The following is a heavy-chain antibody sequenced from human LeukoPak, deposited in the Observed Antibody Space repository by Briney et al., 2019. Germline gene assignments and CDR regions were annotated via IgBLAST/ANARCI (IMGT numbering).Heavy chain of an antibody. CDR3: ARAYYYDSRDAFDI. V-gene: IGHV3-23*01. CDR2: ISGSGGST. D-gene: IGHD3-22*01. J-gene: IGHJ3*02. CDR1: GFTFSSYG. Sequence: PGGSLRLSCAASGFTFSSYGMSWVRQAPGKGLEWVSAISGSGGSTYYADSVKGRFTISRDNSKNTLYLQMNSLRAEDTAVYYSARAYYYDSRDAFDIWGQGTMVTVSS.